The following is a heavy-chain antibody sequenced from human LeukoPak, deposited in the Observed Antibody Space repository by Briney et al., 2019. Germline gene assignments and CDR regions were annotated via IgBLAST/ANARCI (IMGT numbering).Heavy chain of an antibody. CDR3: AKDLLGQWPTVFDY. CDR2: T. V-gene: IGHV4-61*08. J-gene: IGHJ4*02. D-gene: IGHD6-19*01. CDR1: GGSLTDGDYY. Sequence: SETLSLTCTVSGGSLTDGDYYWGWVRQPPGTGLQWIATTYEGASLKSRVTISLDTSKNQFFLRLTSVTAADTAVYYCAKDLLGQWPTVFDYWGQGTLVTVSS.